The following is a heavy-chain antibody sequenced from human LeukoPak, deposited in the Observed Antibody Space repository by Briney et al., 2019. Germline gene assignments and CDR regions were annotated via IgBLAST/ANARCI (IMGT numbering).Heavy chain of an antibody. J-gene: IGHJ4*02. CDR2: ISGSGGST. V-gene: IGHV3-23*01. D-gene: IGHD6-19*01. CDR1: GFTFISYA. CDR3: AKDPIAVAGSFSPDDY. Sequence: GGSLRLSCAASGFTFISYAMSWVRQAPGKGLEWVSAISGSGGSTYYADSVKGRFTISRDNSKNTLYLQMNSLRAEDTAVYYCAKDPIAVAGSFSPDDYWGQGTLVTVSS.